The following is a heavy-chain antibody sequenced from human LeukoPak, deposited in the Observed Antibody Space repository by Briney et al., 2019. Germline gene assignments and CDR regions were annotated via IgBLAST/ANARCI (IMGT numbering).Heavy chain of an antibody. D-gene: IGHD3-22*01. CDR1: GYSFTSYW. CDR3: ARRRYYYDSSGYHFDY. V-gene: IGHV5-51*01. J-gene: IGHJ4*02. Sequence: GESLKISCKGSGYSFTSYWIAWVRQMPGKGLEWMGIMYPGDSQTRYSPSFQGQVTISADKSISTAYLQWSRLEASDTAMYYCARRRYYYDSSGYHFDYWGQGIRVTVSS. CDR2: MYPGDSQT.